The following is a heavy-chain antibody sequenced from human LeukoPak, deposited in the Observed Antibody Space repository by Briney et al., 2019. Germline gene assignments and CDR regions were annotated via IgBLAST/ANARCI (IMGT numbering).Heavy chain of an antibody. CDR3: ASSGSGIAVAATKSVYFDY. CDR2: INPNSGCT. CDR1: GYTFTGYY. V-gene: IGHV1-2*02. Sequence: ASVKVSCKASGYTFTGYYMHWVRQAPGQGLEWMGWINPNSGCTNYAQKFQGRVTMTRDTSISTAYMELSRLRSDDTAVYYCASSGSGIAVAATKSVYFDYWGQGTLVTVSS. D-gene: IGHD6-19*01. J-gene: IGHJ4*02.